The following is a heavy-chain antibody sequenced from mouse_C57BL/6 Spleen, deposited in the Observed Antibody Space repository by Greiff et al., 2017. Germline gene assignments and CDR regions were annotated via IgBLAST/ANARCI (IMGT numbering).Heavy chain of an antibody. CDR3: ARGGGYYVGYAMDY. CDR1: GFNIKDYY. Sequence: VQLQESGAELVKPGASVKLSCTASGFNIKDYYMHWVKQRTEQGLEWIGRIDPEDGETKYDPKFQGKATITADTSSNTAYLQLSSLTSEDTAVYYCARGGGYYVGYAMDYWGQGTSVTVSS. D-gene: IGHD2-3*01. J-gene: IGHJ4*01. CDR2: IDPEDGET. V-gene: IGHV14-2*01.